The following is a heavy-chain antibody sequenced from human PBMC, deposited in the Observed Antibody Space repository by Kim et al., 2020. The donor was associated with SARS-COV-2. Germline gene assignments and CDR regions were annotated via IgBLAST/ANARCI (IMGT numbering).Heavy chain of an antibody. CDR3: ARHTGGYFDWLLRDGMDV. J-gene: IGHJ6*02. CDR2: IDPSDSYT. CDR1: GYSFTSYW. Sequence: GESLKISCKGSGYSFTSYWISWVRQMPGKGLEWMGRIDPSDSYTNYSPSFQGHVTISADKSISTAYLQWSSLKASDTAMYYCARHTGGYFDWLLRDGMDVWGQGTTVTVSS. V-gene: IGHV5-10-1*01. D-gene: IGHD3-9*01.